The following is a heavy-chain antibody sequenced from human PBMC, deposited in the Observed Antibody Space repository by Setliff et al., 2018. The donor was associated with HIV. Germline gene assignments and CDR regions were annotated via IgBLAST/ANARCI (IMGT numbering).Heavy chain of an antibody. V-gene: IGHV3-21*04. CDR3: AKDRQSFDYFDY. Sequence: GGSLRLSCAASGFTFSSYSMNWVRQAPGKGLEWVSYISSSSSYIYYADSVKGRFTISRDNSKNSLYLQMNSLRTEDTALYYCAKDRQSFDYFDYWGQGTLVTVSS. J-gene: IGHJ4*02. CDR1: GFTFSSYS. CDR2: ISSSSSYI. D-gene: IGHD3-3*01.